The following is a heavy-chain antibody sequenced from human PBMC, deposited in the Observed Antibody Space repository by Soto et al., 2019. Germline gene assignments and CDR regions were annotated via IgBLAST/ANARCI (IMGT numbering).Heavy chain of an antibody. CDR2: ISRSSSTI. D-gene: IGHD3-10*01. V-gene: IGHV3-48*02. CDR3: TRDYGTGSDYY. Sequence: EVQLVESGGGLVHPGGSLRLSCAASEFPFSSYSVNWVRQAPGKGLEWVSYISRSSSTIHYADSVKGRFTISRDNAKNLLYLQMNSLRDEDTAVYYCTRDYGTGSDYYWGQGILVTVSS. CDR1: EFPFSSYS. J-gene: IGHJ4*02.